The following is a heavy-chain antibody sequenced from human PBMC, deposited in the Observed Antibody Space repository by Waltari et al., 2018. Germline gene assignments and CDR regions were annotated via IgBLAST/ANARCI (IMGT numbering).Heavy chain of an antibody. Sequence: QVQLVQSGAEVKKPGASVKVSCKASGYTFTGYYMHWVRQAPGQGLEWMGWINPKSGGTNYAQKFQGRVTMTRETSISTAYMELSRLRSDDTAVYYCARGGRYYYDSSGYYPLDYWGQGTLVTVSS. V-gene: IGHV1-2*02. CDR2: INPKSGGT. CDR3: ARGGRYYYDSSGYYPLDY. D-gene: IGHD3-22*01. J-gene: IGHJ4*02. CDR1: GYTFTGYY.